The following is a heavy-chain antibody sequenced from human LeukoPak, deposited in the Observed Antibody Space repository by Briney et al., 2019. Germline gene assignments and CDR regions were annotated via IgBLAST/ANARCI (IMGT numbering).Heavy chain of an antibody. D-gene: IGHD6-19*01. J-gene: IGHJ4*02. CDR1: GASISSSTYY. Sequence: PSETLSLTCTVSGASISSSTYYWGWIRQTPGEGLEWIGYTYYSSSTYYNPSLKSRVTISVDTSKNQFSLMLNSVTAADTAVYYCATPGRIAVVGQFDYWGQGTLVTVSS. V-gene: IGHV4-39*01. CDR3: ATPGRIAVVGQFDY. CDR2: TYYSSST.